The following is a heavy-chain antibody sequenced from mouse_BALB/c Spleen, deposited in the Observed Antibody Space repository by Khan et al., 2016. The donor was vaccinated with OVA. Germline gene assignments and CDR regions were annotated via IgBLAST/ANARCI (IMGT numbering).Heavy chain of an antibody. V-gene: IGHV3-6*02. J-gene: IGHJ3*01. CDR3: ASKSYGKGAY. Sequence: EVQLVESGPGLVKPSQSLSLTCSVTGYSITSGYYWSWIRQFPGNRLEWMGYISYDGSNNYNPSLKNRISITRDTSKKQFFLKLNSVTTEDTATYYGASKSYGKGAYWGQGTLVTVSA. CDR2: ISYDGSN. D-gene: IGHD2-1*01. CDR1: GYSITSGYY.